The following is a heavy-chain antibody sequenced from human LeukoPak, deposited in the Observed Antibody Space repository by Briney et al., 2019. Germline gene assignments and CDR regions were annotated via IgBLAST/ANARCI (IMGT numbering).Heavy chain of an antibody. Sequence: PGGSLRLSCAASGFTFDGLAMHWVRQAPGKGLKWGSGISWNSGSIGYAGSVKGRFTISRDNAKNSLYLQMNSLRAEDTALYYCAKDSGLRGLHFDYWGQGTLVTVSS. CDR2: ISWNSGSI. CDR3: AKDSGLRGLHFDY. CDR1: GFTFDGLA. J-gene: IGHJ4*02. V-gene: IGHV3-9*01. D-gene: IGHD4-17*01.